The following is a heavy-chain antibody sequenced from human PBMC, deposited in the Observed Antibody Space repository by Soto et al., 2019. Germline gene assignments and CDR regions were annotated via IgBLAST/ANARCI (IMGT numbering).Heavy chain of an antibody. CDR3: AKADMVRGVMGYYYYMDV. J-gene: IGHJ6*03. CDR1: GGSISSYY. V-gene: IGHV4-59*01. Sequence: SETLSLTCTVSGGSISSYYLSWIRQPPGKGLEWIGYIYYSGSTNYNPSLKSRVTISVDTSKNQFSLKLSSVTAADTAVYYCAKADMVRGVMGYYYYMDVWGKGTTVTVSS. CDR2: IYYSGST. D-gene: IGHD3-10*01.